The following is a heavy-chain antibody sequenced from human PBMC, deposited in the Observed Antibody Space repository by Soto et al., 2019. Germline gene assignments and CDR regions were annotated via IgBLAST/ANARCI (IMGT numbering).Heavy chain of an antibody. J-gene: IGHJ4*02. CDR3: ARLRKYCSGGSCYPYFDY. V-gene: IGHV4-59*08. CDR1: GGSISSYY. CDR2: IYYSGST. D-gene: IGHD2-15*01. Sequence: LETLSLTCTVSGGSISSYYWSWIRQPPGKGLEWIGYIYYSGSTNYNPSLKSRVTISVDTSKNQFSLKLSSVTAADTAVYYCARLRKYCSGGSCYPYFDYWGQGTLVTVSS.